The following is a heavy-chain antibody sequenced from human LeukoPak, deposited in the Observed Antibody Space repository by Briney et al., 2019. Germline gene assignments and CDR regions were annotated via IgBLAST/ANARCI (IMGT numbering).Heavy chain of an antibody. CDR1: GGSISSYY. D-gene: IGHD6-13*01. CDR3: ARQPDTGYYSNRWYKGAFDI. Sequence: ASETLSLTCSVSGGSISSYYWSWIRQPPGEALEWIGYIYYSGSTNYNPSLKSRVTMSVDRSKNQFSLNLSSVTAADTAVYYCARQPDTGYYSNRWYKGAFDIWGLGTMVTVSS. CDR2: IYYSGST. J-gene: IGHJ3*02. V-gene: IGHV4-59*01.